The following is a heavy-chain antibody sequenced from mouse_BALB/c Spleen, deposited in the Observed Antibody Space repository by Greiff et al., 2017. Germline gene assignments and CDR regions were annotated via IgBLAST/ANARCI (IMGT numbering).Heavy chain of an antibody. V-gene: IGHV3-2*02. CDR3: ARDAGKAWFAY. CDR2: ISYSGST. Sequence: EVMLVESGPGLVKPSQSLSLTCTVTGYSITSDYAWNWIRQFPGNKLEWMGYISYSGSTSYNPSLKSRISITRDTSKNQFFLQLNSVTTEDTATYYCARDAGKAWFAYWGQGTLVTVSA. D-gene: IGHD4-1*01. J-gene: IGHJ3*01. CDR1: GYSITSDYA.